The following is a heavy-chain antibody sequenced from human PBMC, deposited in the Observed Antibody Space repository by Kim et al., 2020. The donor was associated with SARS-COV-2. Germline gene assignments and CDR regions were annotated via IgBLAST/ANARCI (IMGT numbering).Heavy chain of an antibody. CDR3: ARDRASSRFRYYYGMDV. Sequence: GGSLRLSCAASGFTFSSYAMHWVRQAPGKGLEWVAVISYDGSNKYYADSVKGRFTISRDNSKNTLYLQMNSLRAEDTAVYYCARDRASSRFRYYYGMDV. CDR1: GFTFSSYA. CDR2: ISYDGSNK. V-gene: IGHV3-30*04. D-gene: IGHD3-10*01. J-gene: IGHJ6*01.